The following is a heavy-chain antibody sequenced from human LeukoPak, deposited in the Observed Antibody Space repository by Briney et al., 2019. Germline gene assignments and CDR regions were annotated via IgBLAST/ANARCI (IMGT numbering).Heavy chain of an antibody. CDR2: ISSSSSYI. CDR1: GFTFSSYS. CDR3: AKDLHGDYPYGAFDI. V-gene: IGHV3-21*04. Sequence: KPGGSLRLSCAASGFTFSSYSMNWVRQAPGKGLEWGSSISSSSSYIYYADSVKGRFTISRDNAKNSLYLQMNSLRPEDTALYYCAKDLHGDYPYGAFDIWGQGTMVTVSS. D-gene: IGHD4-17*01. J-gene: IGHJ3*02.